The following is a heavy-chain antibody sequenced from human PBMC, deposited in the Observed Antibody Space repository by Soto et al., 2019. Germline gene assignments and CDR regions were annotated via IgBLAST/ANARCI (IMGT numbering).Heavy chain of an antibody. J-gene: IGHJ4*02. D-gene: IGHD4-17*01. CDR3: ARDRPGDYGDYEYYFDY. V-gene: IGHV4-31*02. CDR1: GGSISSGGYY. CDR2: IYYSGST. Sequence: PSETLSLTCTVSGGSISSGGYYWSWIRQHPGKGLEWIGYIYYSGSTYYNPSLKSRVTISVDTSKNQFSLKLSSVTAADTAVYYCARDRPGDYGDYEYYFDYGGQGTLVTVSS.